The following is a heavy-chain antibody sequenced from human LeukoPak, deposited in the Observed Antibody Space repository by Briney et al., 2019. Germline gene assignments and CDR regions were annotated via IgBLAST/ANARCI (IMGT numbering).Heavy chain of an antibody. CDR1: GLTVSRNY. J-gene: IGHJ4*02. V-gene: IGHV3-53*01. Sequence: GGSLRLSCAASGLTVSRNYMSWVRQAPGKGLESVSVIYSGGSTYYADSVRDRFTISRDNAKSTLYLQMNSLRVEDTAVYYCARVGGHWGQGTLVTVSS. CDR3: ARVGGH. D-gene: IGHD3-10*01. CDR2: IYSGGST.